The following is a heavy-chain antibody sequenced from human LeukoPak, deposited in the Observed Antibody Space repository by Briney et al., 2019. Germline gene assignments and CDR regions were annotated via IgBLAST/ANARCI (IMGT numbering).Heavy chain of an antibody. CDR1: GVSISSDY. CDR2: IYTSGST. V-gene: IGHV4-4*07. Sequence: PSETLSLTSTVSGVSISSDYWSWIRQPAGKGLERIGRIYTSGSTNYNPSLKRRVTMSVDTSKNQFSLKMSSVTAADTAVYYCARDGPIIVGATKSAYYYYYGMDVWGQGTTVTVSS. D-gene: IGHD1-26*01. J-gene: IGHJ6*01. CDR3: ARDGPIIVGATKSAYYYYYGMDV.